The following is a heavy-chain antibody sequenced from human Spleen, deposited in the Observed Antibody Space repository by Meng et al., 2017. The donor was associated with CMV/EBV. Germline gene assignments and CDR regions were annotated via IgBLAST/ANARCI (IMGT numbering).Heavy chain of an antibody. J-gene: IGHJ3*02. CDR2: ISWSSTYI. V-gene: IGHV3-21*01. CDR1: GFTFSSYG. D-gene: IGHD1-26*01. Sequence: GESLKISCAASGFTFSSYGMHWVRQAPGKGLEWVSGISWSSTYIAYADSVKGRFTISRDNAKNSLYLQMNSLRAEDTAVYYCARGSYGGAFDIWGQGTMVTVSS. CDR3: ARGSYGGAFDI.